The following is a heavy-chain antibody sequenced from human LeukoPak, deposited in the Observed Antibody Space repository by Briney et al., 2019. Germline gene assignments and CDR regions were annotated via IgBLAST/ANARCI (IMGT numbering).Heavy chain of an antibody. CDR2: IKRKTNGGTT. Sequence: GGSLRLSCAASGFTFMKYAMSWVRQAPGKGLEWVGRIKRKTNGGTTDYGAPVKGRFTISRDDSKNTLYLQMNSLKTEDTAVYYCTTHDYYGSGTFDIWGQGTMVTVSS. D-gene: IGHD3-10*01. J-gene: IGHJ3*02. CDR3: TTHDYYGSGTFDI. V-gene: IGHV3-15*01. CDR1: GFTFMKYA.